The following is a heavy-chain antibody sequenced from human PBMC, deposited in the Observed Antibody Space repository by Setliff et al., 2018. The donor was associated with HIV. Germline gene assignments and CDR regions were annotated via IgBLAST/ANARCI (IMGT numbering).Heavy chain of an antibody. CDR1: GYTFTDDY. J-gene: IGHJ4*02. CDR2: MSPKSGAT. Sequence: GASVKVSCKASGYTFTDDYMHWVRQAPGQGLEWMGWMSPKSGATKYAQKFQGRVTMTRDTSISTAYMELSSLKSDDTAVYYCARDFGYSGYGSPIYWGQGTLVTVSS. D-gene: IGHD5-12*01. CDR3: ARDFGYSGYGSPIY. V-gene: IGHV1-2*02.